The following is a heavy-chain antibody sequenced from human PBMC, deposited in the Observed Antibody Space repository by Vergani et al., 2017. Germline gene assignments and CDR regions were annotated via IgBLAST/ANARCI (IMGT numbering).Heavy chain of an antibody. CDR3: AKMGSVVVTEVAYYFDY. Sequence: QVQLVESGGGVVQPGGSLRLACAASGFSFRSNGMHWVRQAPGKGLEWVAFIRYDGGKTYYVDSVKGRFTISRDNSKNTVFLQMNRLRAEDTAVYYCAKMGSVVVTEVAYYFDYWAREPWSPSPQ. CDR2: IRYDGGKT. J-gene: IGHJ4*02. D-gene: IGHD2-21*02. V-gene: IGHV3-30*02. CDR1: GFSFRSNG.